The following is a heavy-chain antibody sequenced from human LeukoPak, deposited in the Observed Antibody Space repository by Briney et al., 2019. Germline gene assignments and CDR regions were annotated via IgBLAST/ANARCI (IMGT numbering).Heavy chain of an antibody. CDR2: VSGSGGST. V-gene: IGHV3-23*01. D-gene: IGHD4-23*01. J-gene: IGHJ4*02. Sequence: GGSLRLSCAASGFTFSSYAMSWVRQAPGKGLEWVSIVSGSGGSTHYADSVEGRFTIPRDNSKNTLSLQMNSLRAEDTALYYCARERWSTTAFDYWGQGTLVTVSS. CDR1: GFTFSSYA. CDR3: ARERWSTTAFDY.